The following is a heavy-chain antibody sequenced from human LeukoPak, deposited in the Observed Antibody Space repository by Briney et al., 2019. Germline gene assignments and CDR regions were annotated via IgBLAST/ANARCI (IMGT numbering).Heavy chain of an antibody. CDR2: IYTSGST. V-gene: IGHV4-61*02. J-gene: IGHJ3*02. Sequence: SETLSLTCTVSGGSISSGSYYWSWIRQPAGKGLEWIGRIYTSGSTNYNPSLKSRVTMSVDTSKNQFSLKLSSVTAADTAVYYCARVGADDAFDIWGQGTMVTVSS. D-gene: IGHD6-13*01. CDR3: ARVGADDAFDI. CDR1: GGSISSGSYY.